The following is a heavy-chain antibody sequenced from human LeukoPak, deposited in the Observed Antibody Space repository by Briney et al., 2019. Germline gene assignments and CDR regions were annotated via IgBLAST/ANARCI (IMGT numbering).Heavy chain of an antibody. CDR1: GFTFSSYA. J-gene: IGHJ5*02. V-gene: IGHV3-23*01. Sequence: GGSLRLSCAASGFTFSSYAMSWVRQAPGKGLEWVSAISGSGGSTFYADSVKGRFTISRDNSKNTLYLQMNSLRAEDTAVYYCAKGDCSSTTCCAIFDPWGQGTLVTVSS. D-gene: IGHD2-2*01. CDR2: ISGSGGST. CDR3: AKGDCSSTTCCAIFDP.